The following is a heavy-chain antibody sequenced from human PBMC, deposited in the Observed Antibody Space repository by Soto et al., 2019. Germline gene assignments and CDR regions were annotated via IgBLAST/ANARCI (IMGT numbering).Heavy chain of an antibody. J-gene: IGHJ5*02. D-gene: IGHD3-10*01. CDR2: IYYSGST. CDR1: GVSIISYY. V-gene: IGHV4-59*01. CDR3: ARQHGEVRGVTGWFDP. Sequence: SETLSLTCTVSGVSIISYYWILIRQPPGKGLEWIGYIYYSGSTNYNPSLKSRVTISVDTSKNQFSLKLSSVTAADTAVYYCARQHGEVRGVTGWFDPWGQGTLVTVSS.